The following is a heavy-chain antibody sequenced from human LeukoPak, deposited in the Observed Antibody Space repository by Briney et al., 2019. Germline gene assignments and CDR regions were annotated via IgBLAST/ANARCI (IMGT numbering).Heavy chain of an antibody. J-gene: IGHJ5*02. D-gene: IGHD4-17*01. CDR3: AKHTTVTGGFDP. CDR2: ISGSGGST. CDR1: GFTFSSYA. V-gene: IGHV3-23*01. Sequence: GGSLRLSCAASGFTFSSYAMSWVRQAPGKGLEWVSAISGSGGSTYYADSAKGRFTISRDNSKNTLYLQMNSLRAEDTAVYYCAKHTTVTGGFDPWGQGTLATVSS.